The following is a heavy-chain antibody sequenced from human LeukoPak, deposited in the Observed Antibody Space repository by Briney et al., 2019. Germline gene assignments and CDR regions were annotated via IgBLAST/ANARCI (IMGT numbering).Heavy chain of an antibody. D-gene: IGHD2-21*02. CDR2: IYYSGST. V-gene: IGHV4-59*08. CDR1: GGSISSYY. J-gene: IGHJ5*02. CDR3: ARHETDNWFDP. Sequence: SETLSLTCTVSGGSISSYYWSWIRQPPGKGLEWIGYIYYSGSTNYNPSLKSRVTISVDTAKNQFSLRLSSVTAADTAVYYCARHETDNWFDPWGQGTLVTVSS.